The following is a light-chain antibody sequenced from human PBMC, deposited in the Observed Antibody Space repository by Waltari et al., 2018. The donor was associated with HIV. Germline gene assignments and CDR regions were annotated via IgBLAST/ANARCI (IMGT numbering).Light chain of an antibody. CDR1: QNVSSN. CDR3: QQYNNWPRT. V-gene: IGKV3-15*01. J-gene: IGKJ2*01. CDR2: GAS. Sequence: EIVVTQSPVTLSVSPGERATLSCRASQNVSSNLAWYQQKPGQAPRLLIYGASTRATGIPARFSGSGSGTEFTLTISSLQSEDFAVYYCQQYNNWPRTFGQGTKLEIK.